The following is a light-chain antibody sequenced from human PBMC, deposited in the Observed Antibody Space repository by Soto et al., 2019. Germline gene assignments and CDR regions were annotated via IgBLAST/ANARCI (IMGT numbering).Light chain of an antibody. J-gene: IGKJ4*01. V-gene: IGKV3-11*01. Sequence: EIVLTQSPATLSLSPGERATLSCRASQSVSSYLAWYQQKPGQAPRLLIYDASNRATDIPARFSGSGSGTDFTLTISSLEPEYVALYYCPQRSNWPPLTFGGGTKVEIK. CDR1: QSVSSY. CDR3: PQRSNWPPLT. CDR2: DAS.